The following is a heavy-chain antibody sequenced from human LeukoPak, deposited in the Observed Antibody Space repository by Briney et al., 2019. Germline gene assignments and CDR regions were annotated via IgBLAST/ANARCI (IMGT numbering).Heavy chain of an antibody. Sequence: PGGSLRLSCAASGVTLSSYAMSWARQAPGKGLEWVSGISSSGSGGNTYYADSVKGRFTISRDSSNNMLYLQMNSLRAEDTAVYYCARGGPYSSSWYYFDYWGQGTLVTVSS. CDR2: ISSSGSGGNT. V-gene: IGHV3-23*01. CDR3: ARGGPYSSSWYYFDY. D-gene: IGHD6-13*01. J-gene: IGHJ4*02. CDR1: GVTLSSYA.